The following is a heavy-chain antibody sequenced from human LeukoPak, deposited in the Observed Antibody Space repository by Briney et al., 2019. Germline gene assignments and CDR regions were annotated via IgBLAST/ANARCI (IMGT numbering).Heavy chain of an antibody. CDR2: IYYSRST. CDR1: GGSISNTLYY. CDR3: ARRRSLYYDILTGYYSLFDY. J-gene: IGHJ4*02. D-gene: IGHD3-9*01. Sequence: SETLSLTCTVSGGSISNTLYYWAWIRQPPGKGLESIGSIYYSRSTYYSPSLKSRVTISVDTSKNQFSLKLSSVTAADTAVYYCARRRSLYYDILTGYYSLFDYWGQGTLVTVSS. V-gene: IGHV4-39*07.